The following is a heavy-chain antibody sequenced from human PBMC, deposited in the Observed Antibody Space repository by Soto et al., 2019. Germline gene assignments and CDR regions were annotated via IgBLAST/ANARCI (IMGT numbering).Heavy chain of an antibody. V-gene: IGHV4-34*01. D-gene: IGHD6-19*01. CDR2: INHSGST. CDR3: ARRRREVYSSGWYFGY. CDR1: GGYFSGYD. Sequence: SETLSLTCAVDGGYFSGYDWSWIRQPPGKGLEWIGEINHSGSTNYNPSLKSRVTISVDTSKNQFSLKLSSVTAADTAVYYCARRRREVYSSGWYFGYWGQGTLVTVSS. J-gene: IGHJ4*02.